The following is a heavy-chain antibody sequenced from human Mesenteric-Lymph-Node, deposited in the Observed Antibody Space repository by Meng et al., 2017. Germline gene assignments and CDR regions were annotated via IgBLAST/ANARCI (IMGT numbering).Heavy chain of an antibody. V-gene: IGHV4-34*02. CDR3: ARGGATPMIIKY. CDR1: GGSLSGYY. J-gene: IGHJ4*02. D-gene: IGHD3-10*01. Sequence: QLQLIQWGAEVLKPSETLSLTCAVYGGSLSGYYWSWIRQPPGKGLEWMGEVYHNGVTKYSPSLRSRVVISIDTSKNQFSLNLRSVSAADTAMYYCARGGATPMIIKYWGPGTLVTVSS. CDR2: VYHNGVT.